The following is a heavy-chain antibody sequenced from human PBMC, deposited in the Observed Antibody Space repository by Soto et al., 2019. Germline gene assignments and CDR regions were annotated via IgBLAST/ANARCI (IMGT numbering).Heavy chain of an antibody. V-gene: IGHV3-74*01. CDR3: ARLPNKSPQN. CDR1: GFTFSSYW. J-gene: IGHJ1*01. Sequence: EVQLVESGGGLVQPGGSLRLSCAASGFTFSSYWMHWVRQAPGKGLVWVSSISTDASSTSYTDPVKGRFTISRDNAKNTLYLQMNSVGAEGTAVYYCARLPNKSPQNWGQGTLVIVSP. CDR2: ISTDASST.